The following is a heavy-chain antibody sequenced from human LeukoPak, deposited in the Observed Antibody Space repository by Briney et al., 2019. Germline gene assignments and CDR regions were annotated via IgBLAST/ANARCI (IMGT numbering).Heavy chain of an antibody. D-gene: IGHD3-3*01. CDR2: INPNSGGT. CDR1: GYTFTGYY. Sequence: GASVKVSCKASGYTFTGYYMHWVRQAPGQGLEWMGWINPNSGGTNYAQKFQGRVTMTRDTSISTAYMELSRLRSDDTAVYYCARDAPRSGSIARFDYWGQGTLVTVSS. J-gene: IGHJ4*02. CDR3: ARDAPRSGSIARFDY. V-gene: IGHV1-2*02.